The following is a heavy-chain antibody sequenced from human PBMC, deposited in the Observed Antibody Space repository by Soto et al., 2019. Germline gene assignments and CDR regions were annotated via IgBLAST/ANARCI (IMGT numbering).Heavy chain of an antibody. CDR3: AGGSSLCWECSHH. CDR2: VYKRGST. V-gene: IGHV4-59*01. Sequence: QVQLQESGPGLVKPSETLSLTCNVSGGSISSYYWSWIRQPPGKGLEYIGHVYKRGSTIHSPSIKSRATISVDPSKSQFSLKLTSVTAADTAVYYCAGGSSLCWECSHHWGQGILITVSS. CDR1: GGSISSYY. J-gene: IGHJ1*01. D-gene: IGHD2-2*01.